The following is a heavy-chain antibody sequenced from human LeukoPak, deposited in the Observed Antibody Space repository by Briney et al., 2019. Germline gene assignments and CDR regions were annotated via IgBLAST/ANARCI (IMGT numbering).Heavy chain of an antibody. V-gene: IGHV1-8*01. CDR1: GYTFTSYD. Sequence: GASVKVSCKASGYTFTSYDFHWVRQATGQGLEWMGWMNPNSGNTGYAQKFQGRVTMTRNTSISTAYMELSSLRSEDTAVYYCARGSWGVRGVITIDYWGQGTLVTVSS. CDR2: MNPNSGNT. J-gene: IGHJ4*02. CDR3: ARGSWGVRGVITIDY. D-gene: IGHD3-10*01.